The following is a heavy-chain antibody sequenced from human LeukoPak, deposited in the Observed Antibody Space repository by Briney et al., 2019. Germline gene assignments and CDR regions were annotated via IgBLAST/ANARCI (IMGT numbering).Heavy chain of an antibody. D-gene: IGHD3-22*01. V-gene: IGHV4-59*01. CDR1: GGSISSYY. CDR3: ARVGYDSSGYYPDY. CDR2: IYYSGST. Sequence: SETLSLTCTVSGGSISSYYWSWIRQPPGKGLEWIGYIYYSGSTNYNPSLKSRVTISVDTSKNQFSLKLSSVTAADTAVYYCARVGYDSSGYYPDYWGQGTLVTAST. J-gene: IGHJ4*02.